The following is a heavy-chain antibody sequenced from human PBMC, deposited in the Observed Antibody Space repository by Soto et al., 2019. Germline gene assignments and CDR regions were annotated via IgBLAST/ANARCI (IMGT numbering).Heavy chain of an antibody. Sequence: QVQLQESGPGLVKPSQTLSLTRTVSGGSISSRGYYWSWIRQHPGKGLEWIGYIYYSGSTYYNPSLKSRVIISVDTSKNQFSLNLRSVTAADTAVYYCARVGEIIGDYWGQGTLVTVSS. V-gene: IGHV4-31*03. CDR2: IYYSGST. CDR1: GGSISSRGYY. J-gene: IGHJ4*02. D-gene: IGHD3-10*01. CDR3: ARVGEIIGDY.